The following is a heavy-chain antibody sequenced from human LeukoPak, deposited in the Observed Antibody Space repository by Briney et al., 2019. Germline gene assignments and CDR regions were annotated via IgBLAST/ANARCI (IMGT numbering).Heavy chain of an antibody. CDR3: ARRYMGDYAFWYFDL. J-gene: IGHJ2*01. Sequence: SETLSLTCTVSGGSISSSSHYWGWSRQPPGKGLEWIGSIYYSGSTYYNPSLKSRVTISVDTSKNQFSLKLSSVTAADTAVYYCARRYMGDYAFWYFDLWGRGTLVTVSS. CDR2: IYYSGST. CDR1: GGSISSSSHY. D-gene: IGHD4-17*01. V-gene: IGHV4-39*01.